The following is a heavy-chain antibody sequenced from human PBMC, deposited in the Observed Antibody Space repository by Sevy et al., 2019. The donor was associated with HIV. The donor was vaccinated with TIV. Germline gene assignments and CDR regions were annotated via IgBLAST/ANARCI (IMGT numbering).Heavy chain of an antibody. CDR3: ARLFDDSSGPPSDY. CDR2: IYYNGST. V-gene: IGHV4-39*01. Sequence: SETLSLTCTVSGDSISSSNFYWGWIRQPPGKGLEWIGSIYYNGSTYYNPSLKSRVTISVDTSKDQFSLKLRSVTAADTAVYYCARLFDDSSGPPSDYWGQGTLVTVSS. CDR1: GDSISSSNFY. J-gene: IGHJ4*02. D-gene: IGHD3-22*01.